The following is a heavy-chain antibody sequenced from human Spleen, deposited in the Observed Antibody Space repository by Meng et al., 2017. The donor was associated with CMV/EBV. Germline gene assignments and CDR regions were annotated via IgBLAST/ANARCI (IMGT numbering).Heavy chain of an antibody. Sequence: AYGYTFTGYDIHWVRQATGQDLEWMGWLNPNTGKAGYAQTFQGRVSITRDTSITTAYMELSSLKYDDTAVYFCARGHCITTTCYMDSWGQGTLVTVSS. CDR1: GYTFTGYD. D-gene: IGHD2-2*02. CDR2: LNPNTGKA. J-gene: IGHJ4*02. V-gene: IGHV1-8*02. CDR3: ARGHCITTTCYMDS.